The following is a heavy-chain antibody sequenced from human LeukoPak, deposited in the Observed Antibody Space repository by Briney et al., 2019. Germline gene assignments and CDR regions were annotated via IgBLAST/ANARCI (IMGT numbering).Heavy chain of an antibody. D-gene: IGHD3-3*01. CDR1: GYTFTSYY. J-gene: IGHJ4*02. V-gene: IGHV1-46*01. Sequence: ASVKVSCKASGYTFTSYYMHWVRQAPGRGLEWMGIINPSGGSTSYAQKFQGRVIMTRDTSTSTVYMELSSLRSEDTAVYYCARGPMGEWLFGYWGQGTLVTVSS. CDR3: ARGPMGEWLFGY. CDR2: INPSGGST.